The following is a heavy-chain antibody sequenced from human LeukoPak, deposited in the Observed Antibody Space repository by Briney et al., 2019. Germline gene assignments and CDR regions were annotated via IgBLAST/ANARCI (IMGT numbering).Heavy chain of an antibody. CDR1: GYTFTSYD. Sequence: ASVKVSCKASGYTFTSYDINWVRQATGQGLEWLGWMNPYTGKTGYAQKFQGRVTFTGDTSIRTAYMEVSSLTSEDTAVYYCARAPTPFYYDSSAYYSDFWGQGTLVTVSS. CDR3: ARAPTPFYYDSSAYYSDF. CDR2: MNPYTGKT. D-gene: IGHD6-25*01. J-gene: IGHJ4*02. V-gene: IGHV1-8*03.